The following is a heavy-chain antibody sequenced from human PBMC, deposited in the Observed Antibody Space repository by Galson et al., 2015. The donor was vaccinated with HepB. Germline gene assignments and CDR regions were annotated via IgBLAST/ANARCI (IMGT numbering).Heavy chain of an antibody. CDR3: ARDRYYYYGSGERMDYYYGMDV. Sequence: SVKVSCKASGYAFTTYGISWVRQAPGQGLEWMGWISPHNGKTVIVQKFQGTVSMTTEVSTGTAYMEVRSLRSDDSAVYYCARDRYYYYGSGERMDYYYGMDVWGQGTAVTVSS. V-gene: IGHV1-18*01. J-gene: IGHJ6*02. D-gene: IGHD3-10*01. CDR2: ISPHNGKT. CDR1: GYAFTTYG.